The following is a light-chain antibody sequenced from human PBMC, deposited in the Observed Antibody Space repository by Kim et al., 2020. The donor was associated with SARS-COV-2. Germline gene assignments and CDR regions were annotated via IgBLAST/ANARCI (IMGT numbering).Light chain of an antibody. CDR3: LQYSTYPLT. CDR1: QDIRND. CDR2: GAS. Sequence: ASVGDRVTITCRASQDIRNDLGWYQQNPGRAPKRLIYGASSLQSGVPSRFSGSGSGTEFTLTISSVQPEDFATYFCLQYSTYPLTFGQGTKLEIK. J-gene: IGKJ5*01. V-gene: IGKV1-17*01.